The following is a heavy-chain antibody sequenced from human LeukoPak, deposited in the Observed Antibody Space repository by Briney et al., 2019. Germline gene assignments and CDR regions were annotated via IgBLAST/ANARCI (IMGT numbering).Heavy chain of an antibody. Sequence: GGSLRLSCAASGFTFSSYSMNWVRQAPGKGLEWVSSISSSSSYIYYADSVKGRFTISRDNAKNSLYLQMNSLRAEDTAVYYCARSLVDFWSGSYYFDYWGQGTLVTVSS. CDR2: ISSSSSYI. CDR3: ARSLVDFWSGSYYFDY. V-gene: IGHV3-21*01. J-gene: IGHJ4*02. D-gene: IGHD3-3*01. CDR1: GFTFSSYS.